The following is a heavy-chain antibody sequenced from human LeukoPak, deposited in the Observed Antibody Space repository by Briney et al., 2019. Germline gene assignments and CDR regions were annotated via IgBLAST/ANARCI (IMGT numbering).Heavy chain of an antibody. Sequence: GGSLRLSCAASGFTFSNYVMNWVRQAPGKGLEWVSTISGSGGNTYYADSVKGRFTISRDNSKNTLYLQMNSLRGEDTAVYYCAKDHCSSTSCYWFDYWGQGTPVTVSS. CDR2: ISGSGGNT. CDR3: AKDHCSSTSCYWFDY. D-gene: IGHD2-2*01. V-gene: IGHV3-23*01. CDR1: GFTFSNYV. J-gene: IGHJ4*02.